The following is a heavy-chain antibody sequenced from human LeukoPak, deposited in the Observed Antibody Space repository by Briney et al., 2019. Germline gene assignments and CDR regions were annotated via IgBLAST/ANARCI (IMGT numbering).Heavy chain of an antibody. CDR2: MNPNSGNT. Sequence: ASVKVSCKASGYTFTSYDINWVRQATGQGLEWMGWMNPNSGNTVYAQKFQGRVTITRNTSISTAYMELSSLRSEDTAVYYCARESRFYYYMDVWGKGTTVTVSS. V-gene: IGHV1-8*03. CDR3: ARESRFYYYMDV. CDR1: GYTFTSYD. J-gene: IGHJ6*03. D-gene: IGHD5/OR15-5a*01.